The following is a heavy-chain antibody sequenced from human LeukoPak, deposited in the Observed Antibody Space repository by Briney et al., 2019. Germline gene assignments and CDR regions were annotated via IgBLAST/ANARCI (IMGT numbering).Heavy chain of an antibody. D-gene: IGHD3-10*01. V-gene: IGHV1-69*06. Sequence: GASVKVSCKASGGTFSRYAISWVRQAPGQGLEWMGAIIPIFGTPNHAQQFQGRVTITADKSTNTVYMELSSLRSEDTAVFYCARDPRLRFAPMVTPGWFDPWGQGTLVTVSS. CDR3: ARDPRLRFAPMVTPGWFDP. CDR2: IIPIFGTP. J-gene: IGHJ5*02. CDR1: GGTFSRYA.